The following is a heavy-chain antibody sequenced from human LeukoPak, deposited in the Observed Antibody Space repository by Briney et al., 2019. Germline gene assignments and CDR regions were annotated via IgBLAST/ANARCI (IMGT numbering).Heavy chain of an antibody. J-gene: IGHJ3*02. Sequence: SETLSLTCTVSGGSIRSSSYYWGWIRQPPGKGLEWVGSVYYSGSTYYNRSLKSRVTISVDTSKNQFSLKLSSVTAADTAVYYCARDTSSWYRAFHIWGQGTMVTVSS. CDR3: ARDTSSWYRAFHI. CDR2: VYYSGST. CDR1: GGSIRSSSYY. D-gene: IGHD6-13*01. V-gene: IGHV4-39*07.